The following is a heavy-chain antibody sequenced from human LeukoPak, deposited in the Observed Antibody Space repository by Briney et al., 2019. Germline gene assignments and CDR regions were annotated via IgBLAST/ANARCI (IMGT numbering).Heavy chain of an antibody. CDR3: ARGVTTVRFGGDYYYYGMDV. Sequence: PGGSLRLSCAASGFTVRGKYMTWVRQAPGKGLEWVSFIYTADNTYYGDSVKGRFTMSRDSSRNTLYLQMNSLRVEDTAVYYCARGVTTVRFGGDYYYYGMDVWGQGTTVTISS. J-gene: IGHJ6*02. CDR1: GFTVRGKY. CDR2: IYTADNT. V-gene: IGHV3-66*01. D-gene: IGHD3-10*01.